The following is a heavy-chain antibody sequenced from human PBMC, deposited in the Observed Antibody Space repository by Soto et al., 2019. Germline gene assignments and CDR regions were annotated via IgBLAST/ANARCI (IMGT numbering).Heavy chain of an antibody. Sequence: QLQLQESGSGLVKPSQTLSLTCAVSGGSISGTTYSWSWIRQPPGKGLEWIGYIYDSGNTYYNPSLKSQFSISVDRSKNQFSRKLSSVPAADTAVYYCARGQGAAAGHSNFDYWGQGALVTVSS. CDR2: IYDSGNT. D-gene: IGHD6-13*01. CDR3: ARGQGAAAGHSNFDY. V-gene: IGHV4-30-2*01. CDR1: GGSISGTTYS. J-gene: IGHJ4*02.